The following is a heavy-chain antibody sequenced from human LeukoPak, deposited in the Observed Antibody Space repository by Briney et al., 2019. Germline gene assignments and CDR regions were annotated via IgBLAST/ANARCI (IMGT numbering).Heavy chain of an antibody. D-gene: IGHD6-13*01. J-gene: IGHJ4*02. CDR2: ISANTGKT. CDR3: AKVAGDRMDY. Sequence: ASVTVPCTASGYTFATYGFCWVRQAPGHGLEWMGWISANTGKTDYAQKFQGRVTMTTDTSTSTAYMELRSLRPDDTAVYYCAKVAGDRMDYWGQGTLLTVSS. V-gene: IGHV1-18*01. CDR1: GYTFATYG.